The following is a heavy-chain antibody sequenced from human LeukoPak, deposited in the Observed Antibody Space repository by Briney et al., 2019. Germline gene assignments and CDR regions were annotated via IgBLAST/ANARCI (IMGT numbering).Heavy chain of an antibody. V-gene: IGHV4-39*01. D-gene: IGHD3-10*01. CDR2: IYYSGST. J-gene: IGHJ4*02. CDR1: GGSISSSSYY. Sequence: SETLSLTCTVSGGSISSSSYYWGWIRQPPGKGLEWIGSIYYSGSTYYNPSLKSRATISVDTSKNQFSLKLSSVTAADTAVYYCAGLRTVRGVSWGQGTLVTVSS. CDR3: AGLRTVRGVS.